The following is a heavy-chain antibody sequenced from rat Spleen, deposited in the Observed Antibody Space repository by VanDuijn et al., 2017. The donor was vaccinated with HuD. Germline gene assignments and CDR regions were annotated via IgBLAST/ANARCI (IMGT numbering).Heavy chain of an antibody. CDR3: ARQGPFAY. CDR1: GFTFNNYW. Sequence: EVQLVESGGGLVQPGRYLKLSCAASGFTFNNYWMTWIRQAPGKGMEWVALINNASGRTYYPDSVKGRFTISRDNAQNTLYLQMNSLRSEDTSTYYCARQGPFAYWGQGTLVTVSS. V-gene: IGHV5-31*01. J-gene: IGHJ3*01. CDR2: INNASGRT.